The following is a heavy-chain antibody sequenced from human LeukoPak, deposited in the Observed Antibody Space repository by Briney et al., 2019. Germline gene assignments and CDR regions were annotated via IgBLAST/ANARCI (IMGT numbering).Heavy chain of an antibody. CDR2: ISSSGTSI. CDR1: GFTFSSYS. V-gene: IGHV3-48*04. D-gene: IGHD1-26*01. Sequence: PGGSLRLPCAASGFTFSSYSMNWVRQAPEKGLEWVSYISSSGTSIYYADSVRGRFTISRDNAKNSLFLQMNSLRAEDTAVYYCARDGGSTTSDYWGQGTLVTVSS. J-gene: IGHJ4*02. CDR3: ARDGGSTTSDY.